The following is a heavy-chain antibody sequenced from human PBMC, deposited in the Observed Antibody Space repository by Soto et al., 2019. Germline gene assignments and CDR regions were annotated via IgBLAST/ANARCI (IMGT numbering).Heavy chain of an antibody. V-gene: IGHV1-18*01. CDR2: ISAYNGNT. J-gene: IGHJ5*02. CDR3: ARDAQGYSSGWYGSSP. D-gene: IGHD6-19*01. Sequence: QVQLVQSGAEVKKPGASVKVSCKASGYTFTSYGISWVRQAPGQGLEWMGWISAYNGNTNYAQKLEGRVTMTTDTSTSTAYMELRSLRSDDTAVYYCARDAQGYSSGWYGSSPWGQGTLVTVSS. CDR1: GYTFTSYG.